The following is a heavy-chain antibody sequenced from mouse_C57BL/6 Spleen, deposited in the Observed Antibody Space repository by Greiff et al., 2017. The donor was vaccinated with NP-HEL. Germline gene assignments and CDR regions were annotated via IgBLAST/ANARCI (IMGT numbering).Heavy chain of an antibody. V-gene: IGHV1-55*01. CDR3: ACHDGYRRGFAY. J-gene: IGHJ3*01. D-gene: IGHD2-3*01. Sequence: VQLQQSGAELVKPGASVKMSCKASGYTFTSYWITWVKQRPGQGLEWIGDIYPGSGSTNYNEKFKSKATLTVDTSSSTAYMQLSSLTSEDSAVYYLACHDGYRRGFAYWGQGTLVTVSA. CDR2: IYPGSGST. CDR1: GYTFTSYW.